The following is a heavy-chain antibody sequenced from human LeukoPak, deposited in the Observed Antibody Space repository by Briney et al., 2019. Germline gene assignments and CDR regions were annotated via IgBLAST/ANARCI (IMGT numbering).Heavy chain of an antibody. CDR1: GFTFSSYA. Sequence: GGSLRLSCAASGFTFSSYAMTWVRQAPGKGLEWVSTVSGNGGTTFYADSVKGRFTISRDNSKNTMYLQMNSLRAEDTAIYYCAKDLTITMVRGVPDLRWGQGTLVTVSS. V-gene: IGHV3-23*01. D-gene: IGHD3-10*01. CDR3: AKDLTITMVRGVPDLR. CDR2: VSGNGGTT. J-gene: IGHJ4*02.